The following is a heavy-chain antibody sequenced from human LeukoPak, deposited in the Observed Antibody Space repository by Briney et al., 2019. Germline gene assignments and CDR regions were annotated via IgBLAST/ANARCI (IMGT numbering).Heavy chain of an antibody. CDR3: ANHPFDY. J-gene: IGHJ4*02. Sequence: GGSLTHSCAASGSTFSSYGMNWVRQAPGKGLEWVSYIGSSGNIMYYADSVKGRFTISRDNAKNSLYLQMNSLRAEDTAVYYCANHPFDYWGQGTPGSVSS. CDR2: IGSSGNIM. V-gene: IGHV3-48*03. CDR1: GSTFSSYG.